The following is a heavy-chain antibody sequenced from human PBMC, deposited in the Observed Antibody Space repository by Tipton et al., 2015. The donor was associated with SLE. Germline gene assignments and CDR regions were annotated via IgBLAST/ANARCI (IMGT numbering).Heavy chain of an antibody. V-gene: IGHV4-39*07. CDR2: IYYSGTT. Sequence: TLSLTCSVSGGSISGSSSYWGWIRQPPGKGLEWIGNIYYSGTTYYNPSLKSRVTLSVDTSNNQFSLKLSSVTAADTAVYYCAKATTGYAFDTWGRGTVVTVSP. CDR3: AKATTGYAFDT. J-gene: IGHJ3*02. D-gene: IGHD1-1*01. CDR1: GGSISGSSSY.